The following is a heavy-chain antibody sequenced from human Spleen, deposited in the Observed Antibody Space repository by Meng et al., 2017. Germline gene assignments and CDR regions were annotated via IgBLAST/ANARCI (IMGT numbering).Heavy chain of an antibody. CDR1: GFSFSNYA. CDR2: ISKDSFYI. V-gene: IGHV3-21*01. D-gene: IGHD5-24*01. CDR3: TRDGYNVVDY. J-gene: IGHJ4*02. Sequence: GGSLRLSCTASGFSFSNYAMNWVRQAPGKGLEWVSSISKDSFYIYYADSVKGRFTVSRDNAKNSLFLQMDSLRAEDTAVYYCTRDGYNVVDYWGQGTLVTVSS.